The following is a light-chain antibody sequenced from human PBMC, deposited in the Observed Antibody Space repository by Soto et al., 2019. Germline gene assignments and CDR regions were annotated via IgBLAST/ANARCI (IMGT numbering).Light chain of an antibody. V-gene: IGKV1-5*03. Sequence: GDRVAITCRASQHLSTYLAWYQQKPGKAPNLLIYMASNLPSGVPSRFSGSGSGTEFTLTISSLQPDDFATYYCQQYHSSSWTFGQGTKVEIK. CDR1: QHLSTY. J-gene: IGKJ1*01. CDR2: MAS. CDR3: QQYHSSSWT.